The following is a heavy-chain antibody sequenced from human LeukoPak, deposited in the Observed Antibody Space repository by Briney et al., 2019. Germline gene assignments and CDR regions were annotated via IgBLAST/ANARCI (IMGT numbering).Heavy chain of an antibody. V-gene: IGHV3-21*01. CDR2: ISSSSSYI. J-gene: IGHJ4*02. D-gene: IGHD3-9*01. CDR1: GFTFSSYS. Sequence: PGGSLRLSCAASGFTFSSYSMNWARQAPGKGLEWVSSISSSSSYIYYADSVKGRFTISRDNAKNSLYLQMNSLRAEDTAVYYCARVGSILTGIYYFDYWGQGTLVTVSS. CDR3: ARVGSILTGIYYFDY.